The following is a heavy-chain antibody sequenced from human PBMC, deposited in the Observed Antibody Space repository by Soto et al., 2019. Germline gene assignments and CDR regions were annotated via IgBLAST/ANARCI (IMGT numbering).Heavy chain of an antibody. Sequence: PGGSLRLSCAASGFTFSDYYMSWVRQAPGKGLEWVSILYSGGTTYYADSVKGRFTFSRDNAANTVFLQMNNLRVEDTAVYYCVRDRGGSYWLDPWGQGTLVTVSS. CDR1: GFTFSDYY. CDR3: VRDRGGSYWLDP. D-gene: IGHD1-26*01. V-gene: IGHV3-53*01. CDR2: LYSGGTT. J-gene: IGHJ5*02.